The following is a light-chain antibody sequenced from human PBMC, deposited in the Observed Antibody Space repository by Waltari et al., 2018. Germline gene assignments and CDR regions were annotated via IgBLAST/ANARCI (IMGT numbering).Light chain of an antibody. CDR3: QGSYSFTQT. CDR2: AAA. CDR1: QTISRS. Sequence: DIQLTQSPSSLSASVGDRVTITCRAFQTISRSLAWYQQKPGKAPNLLIYAAASLQSGVPSRFSGSGSGTDFTLIITSLQPEDFATYYCQGSYSFTQTFGQGTKVEIK. V-gene: IGKV1-39*01. J-gene: IGKJ2*01.